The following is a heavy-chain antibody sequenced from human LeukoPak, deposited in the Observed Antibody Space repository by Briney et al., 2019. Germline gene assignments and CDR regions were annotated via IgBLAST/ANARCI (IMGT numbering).Heavy chain of an antibody. J-gene: IGHJ4*02. V-gene: IGHV1-18*01. CDR1: GYTFTSYG. CDR3: ARDRYDYVWGSYRGSFDY. CDR2: ISDYNGNT. D-gene: IGHD3-16*02. Sequence: ASVKVSCKASGYTFTSYGISWVRQPPGQGLEWMGWISDYNGNTNYAQKLQGRVTMTTDTSTSTAYMELRSLRSDDTAVYYCARDRYDYVWGSYRGSFDYWGQGTLVTVSS.